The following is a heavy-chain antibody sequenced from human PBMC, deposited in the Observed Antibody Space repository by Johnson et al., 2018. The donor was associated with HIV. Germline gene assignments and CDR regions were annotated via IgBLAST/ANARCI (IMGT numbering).Heavy chain of an antibody. V-gene: IGHV3-66*01. Sequence: VQLVESVGGLVQPGGSLRLSCAASGFTFSSYWMSWVRQAPGKGLEWVSVIYSGGNTYYADSVRGRFTISRDNAKNSLYLQMNSLRAEDTAVYYCAKDRDYYCSGSPADAFDIWGQGTMVTVSS. CDR2: IYSGGNT. CDR1: GFTFSSYW. D-gene: IGHD3-10*01. J-gene: IGHJ3*02. CDR3: AKDRDYYCSGSPADAFDI.